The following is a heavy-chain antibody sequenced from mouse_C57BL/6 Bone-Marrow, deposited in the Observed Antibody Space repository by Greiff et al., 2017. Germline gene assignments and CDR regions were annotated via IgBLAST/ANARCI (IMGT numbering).Heavy chain of an antibody. J-gene: IGHJ2*01. CDR3: ARLTYYFDY. CDR1: GYTFTSYW. V-gene: IGHV1-55*01. CDR2: IYPGSGST. D-gene: IGHD4-1*01. Sequence: VQLQQSGTVLARPGASVKMSCKTSGYTFTSYWITWVKQRPGQGLEWIGDIYPGSGSTNYNEKFKSKATLTVDTSSSTAYMQLSSLTSEDSAVYYCARLTYYFDYWGQGTTLTVSS.